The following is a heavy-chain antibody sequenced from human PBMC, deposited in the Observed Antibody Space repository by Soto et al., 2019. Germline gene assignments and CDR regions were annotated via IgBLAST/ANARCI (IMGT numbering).Heavy chain of an antibody. J-gene: IGHJ4*02. CDR3: AKEYSSGWLWDRYCDY. CDR2: ISGSGGST. V-gene: IGHV3-23*01. D-gene: IGHD6-19*01. CDR1: GFTCSSDD. Sequence: EVQLLESGGGLVQPGGSLRLSCADSGFTCSSDDISWVRQAPGKGLEWVSAISGSGGSTDYADSVKGRFTIARDTSKNTLYLQMNSLRAEDTAVYYCAKEYSSGWLWDRYCDYWGQGTLVTVSS.